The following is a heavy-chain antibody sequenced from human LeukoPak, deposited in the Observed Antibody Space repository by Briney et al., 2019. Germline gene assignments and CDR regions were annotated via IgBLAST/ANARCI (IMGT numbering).Heavy chain of an antibody. J-gene: IGHJ6*03. CDR2: IYYSGST. Sequence: NPSETLSLTCTVSGGTISSYYWSWIRQPPGKGLKWIGYIYYSGSTNYNPSLKSRVTISVDTSKNQFSLKLSSVTAADTAVYYCARTADYDFWSGLNYYYYMDVWGKGTTVTVSS. V-gene: IGHV4-59*01. CDR3: ARTADYDFWSGLNYYYYMDV. D-gene: IGHD3-3*01. CDR1: GGTISSYY.